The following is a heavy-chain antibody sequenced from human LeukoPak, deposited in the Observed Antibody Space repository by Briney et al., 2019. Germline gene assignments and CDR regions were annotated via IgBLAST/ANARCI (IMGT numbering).Heavy chain of an antibody. CDR2: INHSGNT. CDR3: ARQTGYCSSTSCYPNWFDP. Sequence: PSGILSLTCTVSGGSMSSSSYYGGWIRQPPGKGLEWIGEINHSGNTNYNPSLKSRVSTSVDTSKNQFSLKLSSVTAADTAVYYCARQTGYCSSTSCYPNWFDPWGQGTLVTVSS. V-gene: IGHV4-39*01. CDR1: GGSMSSSSYY. D-gene: IGHD2-2*01. J-gene: IGHJ5*02.